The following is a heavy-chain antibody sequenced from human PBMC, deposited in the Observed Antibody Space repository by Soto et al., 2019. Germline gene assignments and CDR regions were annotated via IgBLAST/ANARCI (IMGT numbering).Heavy chain of an antibody. D-gene: IGHD6-19*01. J-gene: IGHJ4*02. V-gene: IGHV3-74*01. Sequence: EVQLVESGGGLVQPGGSLRLSCAASGFTFSSYWMYWVRQAPGKGLVWVSRTNSDGSDTSYADSVKGRFTISRDNAKNQRQLQMNSLRAEDTAVYYCARARGWSRFAYWGQGNLVPVSS. CDR3: ARARGWSRFAY. CDR1: GFTFSSYW. CDR2: TNSDGSDT.